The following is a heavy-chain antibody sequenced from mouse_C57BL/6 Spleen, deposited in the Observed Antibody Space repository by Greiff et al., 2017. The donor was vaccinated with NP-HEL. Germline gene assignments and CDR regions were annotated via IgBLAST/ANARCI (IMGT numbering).Heavy chain of an antibody. CDR3: AKLGRSYFDY. Sequence: EVKLMESGPGLVKPSQSLSLTCSVTGYSITSGYYWNWIRQFPGNRLEWMGYISYDGSNNYNPSLKNRISITRDTSKNQFFLKLNSVTTEDTATHYCAKLGRSYFDYWGQGTTLTVSS. CDR2: ISYDGSN. D-gene: IGHD4-1*01. J-gene: IGHJ2*01. CDR1: GYSITSGYY. V-gene: IGHV3-6*01.